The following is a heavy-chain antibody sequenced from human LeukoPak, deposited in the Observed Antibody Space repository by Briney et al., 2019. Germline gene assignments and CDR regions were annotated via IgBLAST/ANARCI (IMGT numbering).Heavy chain of an antibody. CDR2: ISSSSSYI. V-gene: IGHV3-21*01. J-gene: IGHJ6*03. CDR3: ARGGIGAHYDSSGTYYMDV. D-gene: IGHD3-22*01. CDR1: GFTVSSNY. Sequence: PGGSLRLSCAASGFTVSSNYMNWVRQAPGKGLEWVSSISSSSSYIYYADSVKGRFTISRDNAKNSLYLQMNSLRAEDTAVYYCARGGIGAHYDSSGTYYMDVWGKGTTVTVSS.